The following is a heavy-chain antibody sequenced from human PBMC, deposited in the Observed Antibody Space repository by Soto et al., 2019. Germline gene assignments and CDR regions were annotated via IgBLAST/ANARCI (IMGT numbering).Heavy chain of an antibody. Sequence: GGSLRLSCAASGFTFPNYWMSWVRQAAGKGLEWVVNIKPDGSDKYYVDSVRGRFTISRDNAKNTLYLQMNSLRAEDTAVYYCARVQLERLGGYYYYGMDVWGQGTTVTVSS. D-gene: IGHD1-1*01. V-gene: IGHV3-7*04. CDR3: ARVQLERLGGYYYYGMDV. CDR1: GFTFPNYW. J-gene: IGHJ6*02. CDR2: IKPDGSDK.